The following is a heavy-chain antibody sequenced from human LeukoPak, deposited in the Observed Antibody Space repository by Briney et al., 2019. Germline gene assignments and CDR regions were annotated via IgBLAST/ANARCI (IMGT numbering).Heavy chain of an antibody. D-gene: IGHD3-10*01. CDR2: IYSGGST. J-gene: IGHJ3*02. V-gene: IGHV3-53*01. Sequence: GGSLRLSCAASGFTVSSNYMSWVRQAPGKGLEWVSVIYSGGSTYYADSVKGRFTISRDNSKNTLYLQMNSLRAEDTAVYYCARVSRDYYGSGREGAFDIWGQGTMVTVSS. CDR1: GFTVSSNY. CDR3: ARVSRDYYGSGREGAFDI.